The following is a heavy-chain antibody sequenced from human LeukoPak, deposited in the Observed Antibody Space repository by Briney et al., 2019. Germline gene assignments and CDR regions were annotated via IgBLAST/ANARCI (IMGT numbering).Heavy chain of an antibody. CDR1: GGSISSYY. J-gene: IGHJ6*03. V-gene: IGHV4-59*01. Sequence: SETLSLTCTVSGGSISSYYWSWIRQPPGKGLEWIGYIYYSGSTNYNPSLKSRVTISVDTSKNQFSLKLSSVTAADTAVYYCARTYSGSPPDYYYYYMDVWGKGTTVTISS. CDR3: ARTYSGSPPDYYYYYMDV. D-gene: IGHD1-26*01. CDR2: IYYSGST.